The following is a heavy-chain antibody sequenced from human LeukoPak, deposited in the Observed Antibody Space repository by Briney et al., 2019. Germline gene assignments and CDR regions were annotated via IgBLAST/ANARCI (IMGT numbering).Heavy chain of an antibody. CDR2: ISANNGNT. J-gene: IGHJ5*02. D-gene: IGHD2-2*01. V-gene: IGHV1-18*01. Sequence: GASVKVSCKASGYSFGIFGISWVRQAPGQGLEWMGWISANNGNTKYAQNLRGRVTMTTDTSTSTAYMELRSLRSDDTAVYYCARVGVVVPAAWFDPWGQGTLVTVSS. CDR1: GYSFGIFG. CDR3: ARVGVVVPAAWFDP.